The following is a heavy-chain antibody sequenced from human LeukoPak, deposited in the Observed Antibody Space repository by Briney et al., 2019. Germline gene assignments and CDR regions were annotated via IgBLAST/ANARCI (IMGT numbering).Heavy chain of an antibody. D-gene: IGHD2-15*01. Sequence: ASVKVSCKASGYTFTSYGISWVRQAPGQGLEWMGWVSAYADDTNYVQKFQGRVTMTTDTSTSTAYMELRSLKSDDTAVYYCARDCIGCHGFDYWGQGTLVTVSS. CDR2: VSAYADDT. CDR1: GYTFTSYG. J-gene: IGHJ4*02. V-gene: IGHV1-18*01. CDR3: ARDCIGCHGFDY.